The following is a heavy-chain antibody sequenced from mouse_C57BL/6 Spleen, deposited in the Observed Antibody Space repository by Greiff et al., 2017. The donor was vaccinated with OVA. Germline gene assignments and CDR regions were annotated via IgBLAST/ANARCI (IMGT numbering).Heavy chain of an antibody. D-gene: IGHD1-1*01. Sequence: VQLQQSGPELVKPGASVKLSCKASGYAFSSSWMNWVKQRPGKGLEWIGRIYPGDGDTNYNGKFKGKATLTADKSSSTAYMQLSSLTSEDSAVYFSARSIPSYYYGSSGAMDYWGQGTSVTVSS. CDR1: GYAFSSSW. CDR3: ARSIPSYYYGSSGAMDY. J-gene: IGHJ4*01. V-gene: IGHV1-82*01. CDR2: IYPGDGDT.